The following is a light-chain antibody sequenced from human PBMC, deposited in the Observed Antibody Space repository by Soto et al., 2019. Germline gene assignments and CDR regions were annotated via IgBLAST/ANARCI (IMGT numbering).Light chain of an antibody. CDR2: EVT. CDR1: RSDIGLYNY. CDR3: SSYTNTGPLAV. V-gene: IGLV2-14*01. Sequence: QLVLTQPASVSGSPGQSITISCAGTRSDIGLYNYVSWYHQPPGEAPQLLIYEVTNRPSGVSHRFSGSKAGNTASLTISGLQGEDEGDYYCSSYTNTGPLAVFGGGTKLTVL. J-gene: IGLJ3*02.